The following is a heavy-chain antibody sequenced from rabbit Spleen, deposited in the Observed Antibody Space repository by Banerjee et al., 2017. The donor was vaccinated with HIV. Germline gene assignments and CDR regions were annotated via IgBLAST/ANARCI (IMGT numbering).Heavy chain of an antibody. D-gene: IGHD1-1*01. Sequence: QLEESGGGLVKPGASLTLSCTVSGFDFSDYYMSWVRQAPGKGLEWIGYIDPVFGSTYYASWVNGRFTISSHNAQNTLYLQLNSLTAADTATYFCARAYYGANGWAIYFNLWGPGTLVTVS. CDR2: IDPVFGST. J-gene: IGHJ4*01. V-gene: IGHV1S7*01. CDR3: ARAYYGANGWAIYFNL. CDR1: GFDFSDYY.